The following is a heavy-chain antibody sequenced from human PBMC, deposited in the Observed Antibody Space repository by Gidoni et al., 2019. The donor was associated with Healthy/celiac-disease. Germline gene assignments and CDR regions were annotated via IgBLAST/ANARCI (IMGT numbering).Heavy chain of an antibody. J-gene: IGHJ1*01. CDR2: ISYDGSNK. CDR3: ARDRSGYYQPSGYFQH. D-gene: IGHD3-22*01. CDR1: GFTFSSYA. V-gene: IGHV3-30*04. Sequence: QVQLVESGGGVVQPGRSLRLSCSASGFTFSSYAMHWVRQAPGKGLEWVAVISYDGSNKYYADSVKGRFTISRDNSKNTLYLQMNSLRAEDTAVYYCARDRSGYYQPSGYFQHWGQGTLVTVSS.